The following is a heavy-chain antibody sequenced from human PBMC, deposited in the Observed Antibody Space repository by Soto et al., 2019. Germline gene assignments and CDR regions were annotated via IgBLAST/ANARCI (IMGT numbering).Heavy chain of an antibody. D-gene: IGHD3-16*01. Sequence: ALTSAVSGGCVNIEGKSWWLTYQQPGKGLEWIGYIYYSGSTYYNPSLKSRVTISVDTSKKQFSLNLRSVTAADTAVYYCVFFGQEFIPDVIGYDIGMDVLVQGATVSGS. CDR3: VFFGQEFIPDVIGYDIGMDV. CDR2: IYYSGST. J-gene: IGHJ6*02. CDR1: GGCVNIEGKS. V-gene: IGHV4-30-2*05.